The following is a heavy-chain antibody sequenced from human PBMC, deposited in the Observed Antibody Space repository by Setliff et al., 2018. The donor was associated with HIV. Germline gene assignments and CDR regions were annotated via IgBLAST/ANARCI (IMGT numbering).Heavy chain of an antibody. D-gene: IGHD3-3*01. J-gene: IGHJ4*02. CDR3: ARVVDRDYDFWSAYEY. V-gene: IGHV1-2*02. CDR1: GYTFTAHH. CDR2: IIPKSGET. Sequence: ASVKVSCKSSGYTFTAHHIHWVRQAPGQGPEWMGWIIPKSGETSYAEKCRGRVTMTRDTSLSTAYMELSWLTSDDTAVYYCARVVDRDYDFWSAYEYWGQGTMVTVSS.